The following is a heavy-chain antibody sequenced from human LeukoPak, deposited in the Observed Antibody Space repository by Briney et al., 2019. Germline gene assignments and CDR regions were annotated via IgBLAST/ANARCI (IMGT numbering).Heavy chain of an antibody. V-gene: IGHV3-23*01. CDR1: GFTFTDYS. Sequence: GGSLRLSCAAAGFTFTDYSMNWVRQAPGKGLEWVSAISGSGGSTYYADSVKGRFTISRDNSKNTLYLQMNSLRAEDTAVYYCAKGQGSGSYPYYYYYYGMDVWGQGTTVTVSS. J-gene: IGHJ6*02. CDR3: AKGQGSGSYPYYYYYYGMDV. CDR2: ISGSGGST. D-gene: IGHD1-26*01.